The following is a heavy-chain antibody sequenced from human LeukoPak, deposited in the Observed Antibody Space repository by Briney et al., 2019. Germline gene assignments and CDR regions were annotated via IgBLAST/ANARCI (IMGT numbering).Heavy chain of an antibody. D-gene: IGHD5-18*01. J-gene: IGHJ4*02. CDR1: GFSFDEYA. CDR2: ISWNSGSI. CDR3: AKDIRGYSFGYFDY. V-gene: IGHV3-9*03. Sequence: PGGSLRLSCAASGFSFDEYAMHWVRQAPGKGLEWVSGISWNSGSIGYADSVKGRFTISRDNAKNSLYLQMNSLRAEDMALYYCAKDIRGYSFGYFDYWGQGTLVTVSS.